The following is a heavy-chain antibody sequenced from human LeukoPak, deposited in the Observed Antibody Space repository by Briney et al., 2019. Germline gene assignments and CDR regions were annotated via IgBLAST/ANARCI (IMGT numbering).Heavy chain of an antibody. CDR3: ARGKTTAGLGY. CDR1: GFTFSSYS. CDR2: ISSSSSYI. J-gene: IGHJ4*02. Sequence: GASLKISCAASGFTFSSYSMNWVRQAPGKGLEWVSSISSSSSYIYYADSVKGRFTISRDNAKNSLYLQMNSLRAEDTAVYYCARGKTTAGLGYWGQGTLVTVSS. D-gene: IGHD4-17*01. V-gene: IGHV3-21*01.